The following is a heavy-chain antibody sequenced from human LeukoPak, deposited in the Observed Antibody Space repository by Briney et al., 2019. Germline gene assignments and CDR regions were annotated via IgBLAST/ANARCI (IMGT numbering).Heavy chain of an antibody. CDR2: LSYDGSDK. D-gene: IGHD6-13*01. J-gene: IGHJ4*02. CDR3: AKDQDVAAAGYHFDS. Sequence: GRSLRLSCAASGFTFSTYAMHWVRQAPGKGLEWVAVLSYDGSDKYYAGSVKGRFTISRDNSKNTLYLQMNSLRGEDTAVYYCAKDQDVAAAGYHFDSWGQGTLVTVSS. V-gene: IGHV3-30*18. CDR1: GFTFSTYA.